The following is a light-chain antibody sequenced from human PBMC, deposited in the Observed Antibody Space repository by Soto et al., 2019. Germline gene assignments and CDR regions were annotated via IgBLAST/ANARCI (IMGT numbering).Light chain of an antibody. Sequence: TQSPAILSVSPGERATLSCRASQSVGINVAWYQQKPGQAPRLLIYGASSRATGIPDRFSGSGSGTDFTLTISRLEPEDFAVYYCQQYGSSRTFGQGTKVDIK. V-gene: IGKV3-20*01. CDR1: QSVGIN. CDR2: GAS. CDR3: QQYGSSRT. J-gene: IGKJ1*01.